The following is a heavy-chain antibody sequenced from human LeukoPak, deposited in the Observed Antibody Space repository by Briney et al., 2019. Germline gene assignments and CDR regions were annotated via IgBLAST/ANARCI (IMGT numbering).Heavy chain of an antibody. CDR3: ARGAAMVTYDY. V-gene: IGHV4-34*01. D-gene: IGHD5-18*01. J-gene: IGHJ4*02. CDR2: INHSGSH. CDR1: GGSFSGYY. Sequence: PSETLSLTCAVYGGSFSGYYWSWIRQPPGKGLEWIGEINHSGSHNYNPPIKSQVTISVDTSKNQFSLKLSSVTAADTAVYYCARGAAMVTYDYWGQGTLVTVSS.